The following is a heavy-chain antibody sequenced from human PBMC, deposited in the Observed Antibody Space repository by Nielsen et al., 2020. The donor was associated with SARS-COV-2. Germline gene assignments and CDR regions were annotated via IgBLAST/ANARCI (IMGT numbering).Heavy chain of an antibody. CDR1: GFTFDDYA. CDR3: AKAYYYDSSGYYSKAYYFDY. Sequence: GGSLRLSCAASGFTFDDYAMHWVRQAPGKGLEWVSGISWNSGNIGYADSVKGRFTISRDNAKNSLYLQMNSLRAEDTALYYCAKAYYYDSSGYYSKAYYFDYWGQGTLVTVSS. CDR2: ISWNSGNI. D-gene: IGHD3-22*01. J-gene: IGHJ4*02. V-gene: IGHV3-9*01.